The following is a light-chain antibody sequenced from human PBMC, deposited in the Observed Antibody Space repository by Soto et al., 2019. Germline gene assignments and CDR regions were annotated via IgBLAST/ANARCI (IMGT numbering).Light chain of an antibody. CDR2: GDR. CDR1: SSNIGAGYE. J-gene: IGLJ3*02. Sequence: QAVVTQPPSVSGAPGQRVTISCTGSSSNIGAGYEVHWYQQLPGTAPKLLIYGDRYRPSGVPDRISGSKSGTSVSLAITGLRAEDETDYHCQSYDSSLSGMVFGGGTKLTVL. CDR3: QSYDSSLSGMV. V-gene: IGLV1-40*01.